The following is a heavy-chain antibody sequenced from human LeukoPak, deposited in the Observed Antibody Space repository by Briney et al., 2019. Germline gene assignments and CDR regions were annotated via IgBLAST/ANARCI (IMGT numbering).Heavy chain of an antibody. CDR1: GFTFSNAW. CDR3: ARPQDYGDGAFDI. D-gene: IGHD4-17*01. CDR2: IYYSGST. Sequence: PGGSLRLSCAASGFTFSNAWMSWVRQPPGKGLEWIGYIYYSGSTNYNPSLKSRVTISVDTSKNQFSLKLSSVTAADTAVYYCARPQDYGDGAFDIWGQGTMVTVSS. J-gene: IGHJ3*02. V-gene: IGHV4-59*08.